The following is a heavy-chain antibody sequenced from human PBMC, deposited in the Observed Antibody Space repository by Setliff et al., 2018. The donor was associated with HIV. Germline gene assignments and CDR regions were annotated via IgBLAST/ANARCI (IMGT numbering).Heavy chain of an antibody. V-gene: IGHV3-7*03. J-gene: IGHJ4*02. Sequence: GGSLRLSCAASGFSFSSYWMSWVRQAPGKGLERVANIKQDGSEKYYVDAVRGRFTISRDNAKNSLYLQMNSLRAEDTAVYFCARGASGEYYFDYWGQGTPVTVSS. CDR3: ARGASGEYYFDY. CDR1: GFSFSSYW. CDR2: IKQDGSEK. D-gene: IGHD3-10*01.